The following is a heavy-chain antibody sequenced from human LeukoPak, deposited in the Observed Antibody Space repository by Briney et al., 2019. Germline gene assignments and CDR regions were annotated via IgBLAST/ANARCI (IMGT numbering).Heavy chain of an antibody. J-gene: IGHJ4*02. CDR2: IIPIFGTA. CDR3: ARGYPGPDY. CDR1: GYTFTSYG. Sequence: SVKVSCKASGYTFTSYGISWVRQAPGQGLEWMGGIIPIFGTANYAQKFQGRVTITTDESTSTAYMELSSLRSEDAAVYYCARGYPGPDYWGQGTLVTVSS. V-gene: IGHV1-69*05. D-gene: IGHD2-2*02.